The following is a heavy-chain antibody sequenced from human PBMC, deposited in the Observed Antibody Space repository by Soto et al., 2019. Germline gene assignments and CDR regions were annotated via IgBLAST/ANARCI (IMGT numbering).Heavy chain of an antibody. CDR3: AKDWTSSWAPTRNWFDP. CDR2: ISETGGST. CDR1: GFNFSTYA. Sequence: VQLLESGGGLVQPGGSLRLSCAASGFNFSTYAMSWVRQAPGKGLEWVSSISETGGSTYYADSVKGRFTISRDNSKNTLSLQVNSLKAEDTAVYYCAKDWTSSWAPTRNWFDPWGQGTLVIVSS. J-gene: IGHJ5*02. D-gene: IGHD6-13*01. V-gene: IGHV3-23*01.